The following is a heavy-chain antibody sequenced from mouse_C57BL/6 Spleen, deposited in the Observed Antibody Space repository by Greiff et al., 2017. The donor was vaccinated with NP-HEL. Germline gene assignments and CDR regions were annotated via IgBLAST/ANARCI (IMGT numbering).Heavy chain of an antibody. Sequence: EVKLQESGPELVKPGASVKMSCKASGYTFTDYNMHWVKQSHGKSLEWIGYINPNNGGTSYNQKFKGKATLTVNKSSSTAYMELRSLTSEDSAVYYCARWAYWDVGYFDYWGQGTTLTVSS. CDR2: INPNNGGT. V-gene: IGHV1-22*01. CDR3: ARWAYWDVGYFDY. CDR1: GYTFTDYN. D-gene: IGHD4-1*01. J-gene: IGHJ2*01.